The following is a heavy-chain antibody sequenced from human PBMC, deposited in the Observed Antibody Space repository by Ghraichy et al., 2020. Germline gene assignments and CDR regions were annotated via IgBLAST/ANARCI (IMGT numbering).Heavy chain of an antibody. V-gene: IGHV4-59*08. CDR3: ARLASSGWLNWFDP. J-gene: IGHJ5*02. D-gene: IGHD6-19*01. CDR2: IYYSGST. CDR1: GGSISSYY. Sequence: SETLSLTCTVSGGSISSYYWSWIRQPPGKGLEWIGYIYYSGSTNYNPSLKSRVTISVDTSKNQFPLKLSSVTAADTAVYYCARLASSGWLNWFDPWGQGTLVTVSS.